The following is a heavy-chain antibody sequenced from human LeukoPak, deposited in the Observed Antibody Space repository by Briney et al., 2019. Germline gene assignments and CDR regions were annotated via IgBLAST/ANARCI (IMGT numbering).Heavy chain of an antibody. CDR2: ISGSGGST. CDR3: AKDHTFSIAAAGPAEYFQH. D-gene: IGHD6-13*01. J-gene: IGHJ1*01. Sequence: AGGSLRLSCAASGFTFSSYAMSWVRQAPGKGLEWVSAISGSGGSTYYADSVKGRFTISRDNSKNTLYLQMNSLRAEDTAVYYCAKDHTFSIAAAGPAEYFQHWGQGTLVTVSS. V-gene: IGHV3-23*01. CDR1: GFTFSSYA.